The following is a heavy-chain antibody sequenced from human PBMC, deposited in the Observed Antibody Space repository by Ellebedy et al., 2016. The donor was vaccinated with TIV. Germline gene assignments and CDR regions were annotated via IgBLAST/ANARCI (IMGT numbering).Heavy chain of an antibody. Sequence: AASVKVSCKASGGTFSSDATSWVRQAPGQGLEWMGRIIPLLDSVNYAQKFQGRVTITADTSTSTVYMELSSLRSEDTAVYYCARGDCSSTSCYAFDYWGQGTLVTVSS. CDR1: GGTFSSDA. V-gene: IGHV1-69*04. CDR3: ARGDCSSTSCYAFDY. J-gene: IGHJ4*02. CDR2: IIPLLDSV. D-gene: IGHD2-2*01.